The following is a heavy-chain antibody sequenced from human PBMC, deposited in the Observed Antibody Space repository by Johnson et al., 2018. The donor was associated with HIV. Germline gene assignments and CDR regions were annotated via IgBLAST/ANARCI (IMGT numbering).Heavy chain of an antibody. CDR1: GFSVSNNY. Sequence: VQLVESGGGLVQSGGSLRLSCGASGFSVSNNYMNWVRQAPGKGLEWVSVLYSGGNTYYADSVRGRFTISRDNSKNTLYLQMSSLKVEDTAMYYCARDGESQQLTLGDAFDVWGQGTMVIVSS. CDR3: ARDGESQQLTLGDAFDV. J-gene: IGHJ3*01. D-gene: IGHD6-13*01. CDR2: LYSGGNT. V-gene: IGHV3-66*01.